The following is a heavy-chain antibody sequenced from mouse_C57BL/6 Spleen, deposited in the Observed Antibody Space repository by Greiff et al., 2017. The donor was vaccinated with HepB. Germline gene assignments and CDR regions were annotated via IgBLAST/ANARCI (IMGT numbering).Heavy chain of an antibody. CDR2: IDPETGGT. J-gene: IGHJ1*03. D-gene: IGHD2-3*01. V-gene: IGHV1-15*01. CDR1: GYTFTDYE. CDR3: TRSRDDGYYGYFDV. Sequence: VQLQQSGAELVRPGASVTLSCKASGYTFTDYEMHWVKQTPVHGLEWIGAIDPETGGTAYNQKFKGKAILTADKSSSTAYMELRSLTSEDSAVYYCTRSRDDGYYGYFDVWGTGTTVTVSS.